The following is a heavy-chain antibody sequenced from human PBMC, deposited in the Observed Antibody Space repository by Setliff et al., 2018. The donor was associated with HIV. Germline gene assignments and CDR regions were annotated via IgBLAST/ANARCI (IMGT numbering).Heavy chain of an antibody. J-gene: IGHJ4*02. CDR2: IYTSGST. Sequence: SETLSLTCTVSGGSISSYYWSWIRQPAGKGLEWIGRIYTSGSTYYNPSLKSRVTMSADTSKNQFSLKLSSVTAADTAVYYCASSPAWRSDFGLHTFDYWGQGTLVTVSS. CDR1: GGSISSYY. D-gene: IGHD2-2*01. V-gene: IGHV4-4*07. CDR3: ASSPAWRSDFGLHTFDY.